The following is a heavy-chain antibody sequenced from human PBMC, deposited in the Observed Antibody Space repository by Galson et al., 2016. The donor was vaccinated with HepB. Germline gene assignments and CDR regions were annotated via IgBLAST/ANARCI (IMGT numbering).Heavy chain of an antibody. D-gene: IGHD3-10*01. V-gene: IGHV3-7*03. CDR2: IKQDGTER. J-gene: IGHJ4*02. CDR3: AKDMTTMVRGVMHY. CDR1: GFTFRSYW. Sequence: SLRLSCAVSGFTFRSYWMSWVRQAPGRGLEWVANIKQDGTERNYVDSVRGRFTISRDNAKNSLYLQMNSLRAEDTALYYCAKDMTTMVRGVMHYWGQGTLVTVSS.